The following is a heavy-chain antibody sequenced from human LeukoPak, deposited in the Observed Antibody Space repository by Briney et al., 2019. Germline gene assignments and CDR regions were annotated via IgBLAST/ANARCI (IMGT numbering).Heavy chain of an antibody. CDR3: ARGSGSSGWYSSFDY. Sequence: SETLSLTCTVSGGSISSYYRSWIRQPAGKGLEWIGRIYTSGSTNYNPSLKSRVTMSVDTSKNQFSLKLSSVTAADTAVYYCARGSGSSGWYSSFDYWGQGTLVTVSS. D-gene: IGHD6-19*01. J-gene: IGHJ4*02. V-gene: IGHV4-4*07. CDR2: IYTSGST. CDR1: GGSISSYY.